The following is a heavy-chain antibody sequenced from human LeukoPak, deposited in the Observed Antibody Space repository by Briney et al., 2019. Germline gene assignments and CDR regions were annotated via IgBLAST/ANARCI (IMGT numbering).Heavy chain of an antibody. Sequence: GESLKISCKGSGYSFSNYWIAWVRQMPGKGLEWMGIIYPGDSDARYSPSFQGQVTISADKSISTAYLQWSSLKASDTAMYYCARAESVAGTREVYFDYWGQGTLVTVSS. CDR3: ARAESVAGTREVYFDY. D-gene: IGHD6-19*01. CDR2: IYPGDSDA. CDR1: GYSFSNYW. V-gene: IGHV5-51*01. J-gene: IGHJ4*02.